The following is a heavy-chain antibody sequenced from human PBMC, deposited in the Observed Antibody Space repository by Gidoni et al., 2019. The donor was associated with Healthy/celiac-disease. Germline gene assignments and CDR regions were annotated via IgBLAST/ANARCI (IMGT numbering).Heavy chain of an antibody. D-gene: IGHD6-19*01. V-gene: IGHV3-43*02. CDR1: GFTFDDYA. J-gene: IGHJ4*02. CDR2: IRGDGGST. CDR3: AKGGVLAVAGPHLTEY. Sequence: EVQLVESGGGVVQPGGSVRLPCAASGFTFDDYAMHWVRQAPGKGLEWVALIRGDGGSTYYADSVKGRFTISRDNSKNSLYLQMNSLRTEDTALYYCAKGGVLAVAGPHLTEYWGQGTLVTVSS.